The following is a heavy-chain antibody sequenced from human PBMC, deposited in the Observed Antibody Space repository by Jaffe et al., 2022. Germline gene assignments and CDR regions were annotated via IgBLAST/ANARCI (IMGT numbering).Heavy chain of an antibody. CDR3: ARGNVVVVAATQDGYYYYMDV. Sequence: QVQLVQSGAEVKKPGSSVKVSCKASGGTFSSYAISWVRQAPGQGLEWMGGIIPIFGTANYAQKFQGRVTITTDESTSTAYMELSSLRSEDTAVYYCARGNVVVVAATQDGYYYYMDVWGKGTTVTVSS. CDR2: IIPIFGTA. CDR1: GGTFSSYA. J-gene: IGHJ6*03. V-gene: IGHV1-69*05. D-gene: IGHD2-15*01.